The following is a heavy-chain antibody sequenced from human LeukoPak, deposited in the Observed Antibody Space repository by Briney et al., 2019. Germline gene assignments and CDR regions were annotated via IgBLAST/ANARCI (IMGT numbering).Heavy chain of an antibody. J-gene: IGHJ6*02. D-gene: IGHD4-17*01. Sequence: SETLSLTCTVSGGSINNYYWSWIRQPPGKGLEWIEYIYYSGYTTYNPSLKSRVTISVETSKKKFSLKLSSVTAAETAMYYCARDYGRNAMDVWGQGTTVSVSS. V-gene: IGHV4-59*01. CDR1: GGSINNYY. CDR2: IYYSGYT. CDR3: ARDYGRNAMDV.